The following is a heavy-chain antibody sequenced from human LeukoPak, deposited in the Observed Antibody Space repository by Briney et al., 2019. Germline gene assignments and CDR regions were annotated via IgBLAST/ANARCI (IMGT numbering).Heavy chain of an antibody. Sequence: KASETLSLACAAYGGSFSGYYWSWIRQPPGKGLEWIGEINHSGSTNYNPSLKSRVTISVDTSKNQFSLKLSPVTAADTAVYYCASVPATEQPHLNWFDPWGQGTLVTVSS. CDR3: ASVPATEQPHLNWFDP. V-gene: IGHV4-34*01. CDR1: GGSFSGYY. CDR2: INHSGST. J-gene: IGHJ5*02. D-gene: IGHD6-13*01.